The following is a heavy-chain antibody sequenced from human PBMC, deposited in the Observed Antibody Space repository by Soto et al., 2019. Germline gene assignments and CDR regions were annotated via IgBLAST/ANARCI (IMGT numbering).Heavy chain of an antibody. CDR3: GRRMKDGNGYYYADY. Sequence: QLQLQESGPGLVKPSETLSLTCTVSGDSIRIHDHFWAWIRQTPGMGLEWIGSIYHNGNNGNTYYNPSLKSRVTMDVDTSKNQFSLKLTSVTAADTAVYFCGRRMKDGNGYYYADYWGQGILATVSS. J-gene: IGHJ4*02. CDR1: GDSIRIHDHF. V-gene: IGHV4-39*01. D-gene: IGHD3-22*01. CDR2: IYHNGNNGNT.